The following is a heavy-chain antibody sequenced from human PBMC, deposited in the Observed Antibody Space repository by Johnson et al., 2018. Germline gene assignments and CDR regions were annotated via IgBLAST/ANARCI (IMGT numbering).Heavy chain of an antibody. CDR1: GVSISSYY. J-gene: IGHJ6*03. Sequence: QVQLQESGPGLVKPSEPLSLTCSVSGVSISSYYWTWIRQPPGKGLEWIGYIYYSGSTNYNPSLKRRVTISVDLSKNQFSLKLISVTAADTAVYYCASGVTLMPHYSPYYMDVWGKGTTVTVSS. V-gene: IGHV4-59*01. D-gene: IGHD2-2*01. CDR2: IYYSGST. CDR3: ASGVTLMPHYSPYYMDV.